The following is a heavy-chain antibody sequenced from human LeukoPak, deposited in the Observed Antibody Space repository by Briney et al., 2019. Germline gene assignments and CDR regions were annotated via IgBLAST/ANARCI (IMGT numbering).Heavy chain of an antibody. CDR1: GGTFSSYA. V-gene: IGHV1-69*05. J-gene: IGHJ1*01. Sequence: EASVKVSCKASGGTFSSYAISWVRQAPGQGLEWMGGIIPIFGTANYAQKFQGRVTITTDESTSTAYMELSSLRSEDTAVYYCARDSDYYDSSGHYQRGEYFQHWGQGTLVTVSS. D-gene: IGHD3-22*01. CDR3: ARDSDYYDSSGHYQRGEYFQH. CDR2: IIPIFGTA.